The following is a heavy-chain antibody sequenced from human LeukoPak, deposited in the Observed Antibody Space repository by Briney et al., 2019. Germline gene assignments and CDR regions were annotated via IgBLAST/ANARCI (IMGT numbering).Heavy chain of an antibody. CDR2: IYYSGST. CDR3: ARDGEMATIPPLGTDV. J-gene: IGHJ6*02. V-gene: IGHV4-31*03. D-gene: IGHD5-24*01. CDR1: GGSISSGGYY. Sequence: SETLSLTCTVSGGSISSGGYYWSWIRQHPGKGLEWIGYIYYSGSTYYNPSLKSRVTISVDTSKNQFSLKLSSVTAADTAVYYCARDGEMATIPPLGTDVWGQGTTVTVSS.